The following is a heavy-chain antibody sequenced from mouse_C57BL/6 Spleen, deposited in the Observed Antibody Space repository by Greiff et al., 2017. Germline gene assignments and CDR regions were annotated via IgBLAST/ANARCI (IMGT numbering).Heavy chain of an antibody. CDR3: TTGLGDY. Sequence: VQLQQSGAELVRPGASVKLSCTASGFTITDYYMHWVKQRPEQGLEWIGWIDPANGDTEYASKFQGKATITADTSSNTAYLQLSSLTSEDTAVYYCTTGLGDYWGQGTTLTVSS. D-gene: IGHD2-4*01. CDR2: IDPANGDT. CDR1: GFTITDYY. J-gene: IGHJ2*01. V-gene: IGHV14-4*01.